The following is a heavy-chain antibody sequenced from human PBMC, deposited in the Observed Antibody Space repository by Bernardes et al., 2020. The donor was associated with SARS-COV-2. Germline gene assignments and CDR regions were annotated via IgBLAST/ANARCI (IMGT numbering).Heavy chain of an antibody. CDR2: FYSSGST. Sequence: SETLTLTCTVSGGSIRSTYWSWIRQAPGPGLEWIGNFYSSGSTNYNPSLNSRVTISVDMSKNQFSLKLSSVTTADTAVYYCARGGTSSIWFDPWGQGTLVTVSS. J-gene: IGHJ5*02. CDR1: GGSIRSTY. D-gene: IGHD2-2*01. CDR3: ARGGTSSIWFDP. V-gene: IGHV4-59*01.